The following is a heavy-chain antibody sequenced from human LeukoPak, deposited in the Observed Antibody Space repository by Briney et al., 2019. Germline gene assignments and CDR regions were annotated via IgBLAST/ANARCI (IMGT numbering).Heavy chain of an antibody. CDR3: AKDASGYCSGGSCYPLDY. J-gene: IGHJ4*02. CDR2: ISYDGSNK. Sequence: GGSLRLSCAASGFTFSGYWMHWVRQAPGKGLEWVAVISYDGSNKYYADSVKGRFTISRDNSKNTLYLQMNSLRAEDTAVYYCAKDASGYCSGGSCYPLDYWGQGTLVTVSS. V-gene: IGHV3-30*18. CDR1: GFTFSGYW. D-gene: IGHD2-15*01.